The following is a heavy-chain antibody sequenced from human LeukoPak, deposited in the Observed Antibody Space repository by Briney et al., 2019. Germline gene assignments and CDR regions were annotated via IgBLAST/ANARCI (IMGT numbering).Heavy chain of an antibody. J-gene: IGHJ4*02. Sequence: GRSLRLSCVASGFTFSSHGMHWVRQAPGKGLEWVAVIWYDGSHRYYPDSVKGRFTISRDNSKNTLFLQMDSLRVDDTAVYYCVRDNAAADGALDYWGQGSLVTVSS. D-gene: IGHD5-24*01. V-gene: IGHV3-33*01. CDR1: GFTFSSHG. CDR2: IWYDGSHR. CDR3: VRDNAAADGALDY.